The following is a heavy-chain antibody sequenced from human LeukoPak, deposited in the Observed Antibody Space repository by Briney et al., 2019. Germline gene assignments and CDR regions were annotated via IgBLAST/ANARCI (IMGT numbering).Heavy chain of an antibody. CDR3: ARGANYYDILTGYYTLLDY. Sequence: NPSETLSLTCTVSGDSISGFYWNWLRQPPGMGPEWIGYIHYSGSTNYNPSLKSRVTISLDTSKKQFSLQLSSVTSADTGVYYCARGANYYDILTGYYTLLDYWGQGTLVTVSS. J-gene: IGHJ4*02. V-gene: IGHV4-59*08. CDR2: IHYSGST. D-gene: IGHD3-9*01. CDR1: GDSISGFY.